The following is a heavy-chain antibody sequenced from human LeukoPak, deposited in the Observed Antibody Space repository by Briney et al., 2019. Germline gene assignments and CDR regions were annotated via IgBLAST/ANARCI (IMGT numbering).Heavy chain of an antibody. CDR1: GYTFTSYY. J-gene: IGHJ4*02. D-gene: IGHD3-22*01. Sequence: ASVRVSCKASGYTFTSYYMHWVRQAPGQGLEWMGIINTSGGSTSYAQKFQGRVTMTRDTSTSTVYMELSSLRSEDTAVYYCARVPAYYYDSSGSSFDYWGQGTLVTVPS. CDR3: ARVPAYYYDSSGSSFDY. CDR2: INTSGGST. V-gene: IGHV1-46*01.